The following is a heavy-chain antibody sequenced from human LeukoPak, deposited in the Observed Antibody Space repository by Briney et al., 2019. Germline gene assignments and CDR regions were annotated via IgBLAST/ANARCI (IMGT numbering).Heavy chain of an antibody. V-gene: IGHV1-2*06. Sequence: GASVKVSCKASGYTFTSYGISWVRQASGQGLEWMGRINPNSGGTNYAQKFQGRVTMTRDTSISTAYMELSRLRSDDTAVYYCARILLEYSSSSSDYWGQGTLVTVSS. CDR3: ARILLEYSSSSSDY. D-gene: IGHD6-6*01. CDR2: INPNSGGT. CDR1: GYTFTSYG. J-gene: IGHJ4*02.